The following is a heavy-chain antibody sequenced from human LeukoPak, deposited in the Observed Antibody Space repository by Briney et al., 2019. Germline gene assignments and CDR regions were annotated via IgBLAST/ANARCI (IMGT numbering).Heavy chain of an antibody. CDR1: GYTFTDYY. D-gene: IGHD3-9*01. J-gene: IGHJ5*02. CDR3: ARPRGLIRYFDSGPFDP. Sequence: GASVKVSCKASGYTFTDYYMHWVQQAPGQGLEWMGRIIPILGIANYAQKFQGRVTITADKSTSTAYMELSSLRSEDTAVYYCARPRGLIRYFDSGPFDPWGQGTLVTVSS. V-gene: IGHV1-69*02. CDR2: IIPILGIA.